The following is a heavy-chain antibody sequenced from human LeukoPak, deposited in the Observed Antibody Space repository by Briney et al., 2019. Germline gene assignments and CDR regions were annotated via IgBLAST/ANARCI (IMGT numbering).Heavy chain of an antibody. CDR2: ISSSSSYI. D-gene: IGHD6-19*01. J-gene: IGHJ4*02. V-gene: IGHV3-21*01. CDR3: ARDYLGQWLVRGYFDY. Sequence: GGSLRLSCAASGFTFSSYSMSWVRQAPGQGLEWVSSISSSSSYIYYADSVKGRFTISRDNAKNSLYLQMNSLRAEDTAVYYCARDYLGQWLVRGYFDYWGQGTLVTVSS. CDR1: GFTFSSYS.